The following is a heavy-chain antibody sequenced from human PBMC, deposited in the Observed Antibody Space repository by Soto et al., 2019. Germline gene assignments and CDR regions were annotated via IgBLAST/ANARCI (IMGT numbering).Heavy chain of an antibody. J-gene: IGHJ3*02. CDR1: GFTFSSYA. D-gene: IGHD2-15*01. V-gene: IGHV3-23*01. Sequence: PEGSLRLSCAASGFTFSSYAMSCVRQAPGKGLEWVSAISGSGGSTYYADSVKGRFTISRDNSKNTLYLQMNSLRAEDTAVYYCAKDWYCSGGSCSYDAFDIWGQGTMVTVSS. CDR2: ISGSGGST. CDR3: AKDWYCSGGSCSYDAFDI.